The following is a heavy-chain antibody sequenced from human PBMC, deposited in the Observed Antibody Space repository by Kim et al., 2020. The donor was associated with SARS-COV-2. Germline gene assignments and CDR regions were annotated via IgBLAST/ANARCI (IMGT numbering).Heavy chain of an antibody. CDR3: AREVGVGAVDS. CDR1: GGTFSSYA. J-gene: IGHJ3*02. CDR2: IIPMLGTS. V-gene: IGHV1-69*04. Sequence: SVKVSCKASGGTFSSYAVSWVRQAPGQGPEWMGRIIPMLGTSNYARKFQGRLTITADRSTGTAYMELSGLTSEDTAVYYCAREVGVGAVDSWGQGTLVT. D-gene: IGHD2-15*01.